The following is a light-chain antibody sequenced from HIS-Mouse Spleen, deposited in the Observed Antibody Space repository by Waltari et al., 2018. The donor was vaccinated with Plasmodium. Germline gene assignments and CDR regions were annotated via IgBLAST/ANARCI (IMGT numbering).Light chain of an antibody. J-gene: IGLJ2*01. V-gene: IGLV2-14*03. Sequence: QSALTQPASVSGSPGQSITISCTGTSSDVGGYNYVSWYQQHPGKAPKLMIYDVSNRASWVSNRFSGSKSGNTASLTISGLQAEDEADYYCSSYTSSSTLVFGGGTKLTVL. CDR1: SSDVGGYNY. CDR2: DVS. CDR3: SSYTSSSTLV.